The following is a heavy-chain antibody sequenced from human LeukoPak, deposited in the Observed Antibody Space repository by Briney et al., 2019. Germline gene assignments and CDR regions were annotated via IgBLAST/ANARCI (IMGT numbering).Heavy chain of an antibody. Sequence: GGSLRLSCAASGFTFSSYWMSWVRQAPGKGLEWVANIKEDGSEKNYVDSVKGRFTISRDNAKNSLYLQMNSLRDEDTAVYYCARDGYCSGSTCYSAYYYGMDVWGQGTTVTVSS. J-gene: IGHJ6*02. CDR3: ARDGYCSGSTCYSAYYYGMDV. CDR1: GFTFSSYW. D-gene: IGHD2-15*01. CDR2: IKEDGSEK. V-gene: IGHV3-7*01.